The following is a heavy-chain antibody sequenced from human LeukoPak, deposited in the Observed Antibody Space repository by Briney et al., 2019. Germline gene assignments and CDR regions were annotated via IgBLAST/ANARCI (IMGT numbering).Heavy chain of an antibody. V-gene: IGHV1-2*02. Sequence: GASVKVSCKASGYTFTGYYMHWVRQAPGQGLEWMGWINPNSGGTNYAQKFQGRVTMTRDTSISTAYMELSRLRSDDTAVYYCAREEASYYYYYMDVWGKGTTVTVSS. CDR1: GYTFTGYY. CDR2: INPNSGGT. CDR3: AREEASYYYYYMDV. J-gene: IGHJ6*03.